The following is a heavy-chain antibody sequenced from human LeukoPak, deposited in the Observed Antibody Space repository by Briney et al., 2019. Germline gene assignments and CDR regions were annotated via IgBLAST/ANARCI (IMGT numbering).Heavy chain of an antibody. CDR1: GFTFSSCA. Sequence: PGGSLRLSCAAPGFTFSSCAMSRVRQAPGKELEWVSAISGSDGSTYYADSVKGRFTISRDNSKNTLYLQMNSLRAEDTAVYYCAKDPGGLTMVRGVLQSPYYYYYYGMDVWGQGTTVPVSS. D-gene: IGHD3-10*01. V-gene: IGHV3-23*01. CDR3: AKDPGGLTMVRGVLQSPYYYYYYGMDV. CDR2: ISGSDGST. J-gene: IGHJ6*02.